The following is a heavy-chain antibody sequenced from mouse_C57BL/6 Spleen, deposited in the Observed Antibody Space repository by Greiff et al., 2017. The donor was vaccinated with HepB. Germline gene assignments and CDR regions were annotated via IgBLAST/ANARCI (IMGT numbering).Heavy chain of an antibody. J-gene: IGHJ1*03. Sequence: QVQLQQSGPGLVQPSQRLSITCTVSGFSLTSYGVHWVRQSPGKGLEWLGVIWSGGSTDYNAAFISRLSISKDNSKSQVFFKMNSLQADDTAIYYCAREPLHYGSSYGYFDVWGTGTTVTVSS. V-gene: IGHV2-2*01. CDR3: AREPLHYGSSYGYFDV. D-gene: IGHD1-1*01. CDR1: GFSLTSYG. CDR2: IWSGGST.